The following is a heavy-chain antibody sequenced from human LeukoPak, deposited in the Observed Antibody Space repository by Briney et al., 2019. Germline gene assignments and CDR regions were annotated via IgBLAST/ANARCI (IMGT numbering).Heavy chain of an antibody. CDR2: IKGDGSEK. V-gene: IGHV3-7*01. CDR1: GFSISNYW. Sequence: GGSLRLSCAASGFSISNYWMTWVRQAPGKVLECVANIKGDGSEKNYVDSVKGRFTISRDNAKNSLYLQMNSLRAEDTAVYYCVRQAGVSWGQGTLVTVSS. J-gene: IGHJ5*02. CDR3: VRQAGVS. D-gene: IGHD6-19*01.